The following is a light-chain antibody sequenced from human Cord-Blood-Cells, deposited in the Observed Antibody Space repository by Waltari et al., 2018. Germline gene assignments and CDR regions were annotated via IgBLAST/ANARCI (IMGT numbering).Light chain of an antibody. Sequence: QYALTQPRSVSGSPGQSVTISCTGTSSDVVGYNYVSWYQQHPGKAPKLMIYDVSKRPSGVPDRFSGSKSGNTASLTISGLQAEDEADYYCCSYAGSYTWVFGGGTKLTVL. J-gene: IGLJ3*02. CDR3: CSYAGSYTWV. CDR2: DVS. CDR1: SSDVVGYNY. V-gene: IGLV2-11*01.